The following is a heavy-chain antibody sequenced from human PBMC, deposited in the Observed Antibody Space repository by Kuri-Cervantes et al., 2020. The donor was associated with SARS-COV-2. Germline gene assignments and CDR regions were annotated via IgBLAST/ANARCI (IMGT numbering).Heavy chain of an antibody. CDR3: ADIAVRNY. CDR2: IYSCGST. D-gene: IGHD6-19*01. Sequence: SLSLTCAASGFTVSSNYMSWVRQAPGKGLEWVSVIYSCGSTYYADSVKGRFTISRDNSKNTLYLQMNSLRAEDTAVYYCADIAVRNYWGQGTLVTVSS. CDR1: GFTVSSNY. V-gene: IGHV3-53*01. J-gene: IGHJ4*02.